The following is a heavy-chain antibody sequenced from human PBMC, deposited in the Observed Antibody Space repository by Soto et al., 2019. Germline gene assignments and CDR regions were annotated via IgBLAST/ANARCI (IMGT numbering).Heavy chain of an antibody. D-gene: IGHD3-22*01. Sequence: SVKVSCKASGGTFSSYAISWVRQAPGQGLEWMGGIIPIFGTANYAQKFQGRVTITADESTSTAYMELSSLRSEDTAVYYCARDIVHISDSRIYAFDLWGQGTMVTVSS. CDR1: GGTFSSYA. J-gene: IGHJ3*01. CDR2: IIPIFGTA. V-gene: IGHV1-69*13. CDR3: ARDIVHISDSRIYAFDL.